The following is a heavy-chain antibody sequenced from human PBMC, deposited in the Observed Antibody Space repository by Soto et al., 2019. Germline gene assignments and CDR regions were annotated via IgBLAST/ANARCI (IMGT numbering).Heavy chain of an antibody. CDR2: IIPYYNTL. Sequence: SVKVSCKASEGTFNSYAIAWVRQAPGQGLEWMGGIIPYYNTLNYAQKFQDRVTVTADDSTNTVYMELSSLRSDDTAVYFCASGASRWYPYFLDSWAQGTLVTVSS. CDR1: EGTFNSYA. J-gene: IGHJ4*02. CDR3: ASGASRWYPYFLDS. V-gene: IGHV1-69*01. D-gene: IGHD6-13*01.